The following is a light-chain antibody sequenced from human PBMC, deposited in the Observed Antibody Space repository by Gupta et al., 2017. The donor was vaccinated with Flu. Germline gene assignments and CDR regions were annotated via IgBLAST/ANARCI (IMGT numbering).Light chain of an antibody. V-gene: IGKV2-28*01. J-gene: IGKJ4*01. CDR2: FAS. Sequence: IVLTQSPLSLPVTPGEPASISCRSSQSLLHNNGYNYLDWYLQKPGQSPRLLIYFASNRSLGVSDMFSGSGSGTDFTLKISRVEAEDVGVYYCTHALQAPLPFGGGTKVEIK. CDR1: QSLLHNNGYNY. CDR3: THALQAPLP.